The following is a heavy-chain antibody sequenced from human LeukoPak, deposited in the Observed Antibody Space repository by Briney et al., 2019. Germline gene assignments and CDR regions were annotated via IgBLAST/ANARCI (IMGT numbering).Heavy chain of an antibody. CDR3: AKDHYYDSSGYSLYFDY. V-gene: IGHV3-23*01. CDR2: ISGSGGST. Sequence: GGSLRLSCAASGFTFSSYAMSWVRQAPGKGLEWVSAISGSGGSTYYADFVKGRFTISRDNSKNTLYLQMNSLSAEDTAVYYCAKDHYYDSSGYSLYFDYWGQGTLVTVSS. CDR1: GFTFSSYA. D-gene: IGHD3-22*01. J-gene: IGHJ4*02.